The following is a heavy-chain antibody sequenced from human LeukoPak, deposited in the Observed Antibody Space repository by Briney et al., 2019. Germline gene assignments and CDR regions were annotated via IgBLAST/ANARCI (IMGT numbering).Heavy chain of an antibody. D-gene: IGHD2-2*01. V-gene: IGHV3-66*01. CDR1: GFTVSSDY. CDR3: ARGPWVSSNV. J-gene: IGHJ6*02. CDR2: IYSGGST. Sequence: GGSLRPSCAASGFTVSSDYMSWVRQAPGKGLAWVSVIYSGGSTDYADSVKGRFTISRDNSKNTLYFQMNSLRVEDTAVYYCARGPWVSSNVWGQGTTVTVSS.